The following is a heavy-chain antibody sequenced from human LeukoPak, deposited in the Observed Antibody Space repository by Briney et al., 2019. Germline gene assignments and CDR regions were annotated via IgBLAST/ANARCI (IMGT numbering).Heavy chain of an antibody. V-gene: IGHV1-2*02. D-gene: IGHD5/OR15-5a*01. CDR2: INPNSGGT. J-gene: IGHJ4*02. CDR1: GYTFTGYY. CDR3: ARALPFQEYFDY. Sequence: ASVKVSCKASGYTFTGYYMHWVRQAPGQGLEWMGWINPNSGGTNYAQKFQGRVTMTRDTSISTAYMELSRLRSDDTAVYYCARALPFQEYFDYWGQGTLVTVSS.